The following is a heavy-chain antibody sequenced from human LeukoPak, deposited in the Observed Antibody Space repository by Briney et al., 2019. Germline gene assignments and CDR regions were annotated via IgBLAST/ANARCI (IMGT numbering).Heavy chain of an antibody. CDR3: ARSYYYLNWFGP. J-gene: IGHJ5*02. CDR2: IYTSGST. V-gene: IGHV4-4*09. CDR1: GGSISSYY. Sequence: SETLSLTCTVSGGSISSYYWSWIRQPPGKGLEWIGYIYTSGSTNYNPSLKSRVTISVDTSKNQFSLKLSSVTAADTAVYYCARSYYYLNWFGPWGQGTLVTVSS. D-gene: IGHD3-10*01.